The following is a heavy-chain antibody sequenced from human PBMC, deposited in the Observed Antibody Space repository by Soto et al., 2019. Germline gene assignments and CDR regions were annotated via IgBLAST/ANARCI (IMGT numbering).Heavy chain of an antibody. CDR3: TRDVDFGEEDV. Sequence: ASVKVSCKASGYTFISFGISWVRQAPGQGLEWMGWISAYNGNTNYAQKLQGRVTMTTDTSTSTAYMELRSLRSDDTAVYFCTRDVDFGEEDVWGQGTTVTVSS. J-gene: IGHJ6*02. D-gene: IGHD4-17*01. V-gene: IGHV1-18*01. CDR1: GYTFISFG. CDR2: ISAYNGNT.